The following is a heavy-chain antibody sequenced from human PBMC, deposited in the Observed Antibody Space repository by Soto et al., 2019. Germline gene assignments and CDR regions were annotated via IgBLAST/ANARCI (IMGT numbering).Heavy chain of an antibody. D-gene: IGHD2-21*02. CDR2: ISGSGGRT. Sequence: LRLSCKASGFSFSSYPMTWVRQAPGTGLEWVSRISGSGGRTDYADSVKGRFTVSRDNYKNTLYLQMISLGADDTAVYYCAKEHRRSGDSETWAQGTMVTVS. CDR3: AKEHRRSGDSET. V-gene: IGHV3-23*01. CDR1: GFSFSSYP. J-gene: IGHJ4*02.